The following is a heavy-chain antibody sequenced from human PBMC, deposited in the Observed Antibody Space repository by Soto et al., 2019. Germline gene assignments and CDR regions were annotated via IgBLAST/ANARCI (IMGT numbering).Heavy chain of an antibody. Sequence: QVQLNESGPGLGKPSQTLSLTCTVSGGSISSGGYYWSWISQHPGKGLEWIGYIYHSGTYYSPSLTSRVTISADTSKNHFSLKLSSVTAADTALYYCASGGRNTVTGDFWGQGTLVTVSS. CDR1: GGSISSGGYY. CDR2: IYHSGT. V-gene: IGHV4-31*03. CDR3: ASGGRNTVTGDF. D-gene: IGHD3-16*01. J-gene: IGHJ4*02.